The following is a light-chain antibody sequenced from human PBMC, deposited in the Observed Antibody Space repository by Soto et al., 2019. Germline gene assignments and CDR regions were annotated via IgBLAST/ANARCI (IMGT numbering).Light chain of an antibody. J-gene: IGKJ2*01. Sequence: EIVLTQSPGTLSLSPGERATLSCRASQSVGSDYLAWYQQKPGQPPRLIMYGASIRATGIPDRFSGSGSGADFTLTISRLEPEDFAVYSCQQYDFSPYTFGQGTKLEIK. CDR2: GAS. CDR3: QQYDFSPYT. V-gene: IGKV3-20*01. CDR1: QSVGSDY.